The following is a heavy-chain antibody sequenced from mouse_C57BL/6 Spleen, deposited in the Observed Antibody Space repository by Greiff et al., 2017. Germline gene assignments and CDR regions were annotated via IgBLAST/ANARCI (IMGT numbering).Heavy chain of an antibody. J-gene: IGHJ3*01. Sequence: EVQLQQSGPELVKPGASVKIPCKASGYTFTDYNMDWVKQSHGKSLEWIGDINPNNGGTIYNQKFKGKATLTVDKSSSTAYMELRSLTSEDTAVYYCARRGYDYYAWFAYWGQGTLVTVSA. D-gene: IGHD1-1*02. CDR3: ARRGYDYYAWFAY. CDR2: INPNNGGT. V-gene: IGHV1-18*01. CDR1: GYTFTDYN.